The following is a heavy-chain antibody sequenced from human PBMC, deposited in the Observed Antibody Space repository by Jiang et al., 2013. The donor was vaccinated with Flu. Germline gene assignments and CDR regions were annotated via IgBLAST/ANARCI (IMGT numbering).Heavy chain of an antibody. CDR3: ANLDDSSGPADY. J-gene: IGHJ4*02. CDR2: VSGSGGST. V-gene: IGHV3-23*01. D-gene: IGHD3-22*01. CDR1: GFTFSNYA. Sequence: VQLLESGGGLVQPGGSLRLSCAASGFTFSNYAMSWVRQTPGKGLEWVSAVSGSGGSTFYADSVKGRFTISRDNSKNTLYLQMNNLRAEDTAVYCCANLDDSSGPADYWGQGTLVTVSS.